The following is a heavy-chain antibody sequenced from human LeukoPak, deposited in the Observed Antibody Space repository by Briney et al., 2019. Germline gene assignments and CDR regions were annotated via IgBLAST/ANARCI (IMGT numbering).Heavy chain of an antibody. CDR2: IYYSGST. CDR3: ARQDLKHYDSSGYMVGSLYGMDV. Sequence: SQTLSLTCTVSGGSISSGGYYWSWIRQHPGKGLEWIGYIYYSGSTNYNPSLKSRVTISVDTSKNQFSLKLSSVTAADTAVYYCARQDLKHYDSSGYMVGSLYGMDVWGQGTTVTVSS. V-gene: IGHV4-61*08. D-gene: IGHD3-22*01. CDR1: GGSISSGGYY. J-gene: IGHJ6*02.